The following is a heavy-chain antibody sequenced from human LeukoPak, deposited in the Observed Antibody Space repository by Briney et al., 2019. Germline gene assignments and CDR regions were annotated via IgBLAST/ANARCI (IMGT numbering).Heavy chain of an antibody. J-gene: IGHJ3*02. CDR2: IKQDGSEK. CDR1: GFTFSSYW. Sequence: PGGSLRLSCAASGFTFSSYWMSWVRQAPGKGLEWVANIKQDGSEKYYVDSVKGRFTISRDNAKNSLYLQMNSLRAKDTAVYYCARDLIAGRSDAFDIWGQGTMVTVSS. V-gene: IGHV3-7*01. CDR3: ARDLIAGRSDAFDI. D-gene: IGHD6-13*01.